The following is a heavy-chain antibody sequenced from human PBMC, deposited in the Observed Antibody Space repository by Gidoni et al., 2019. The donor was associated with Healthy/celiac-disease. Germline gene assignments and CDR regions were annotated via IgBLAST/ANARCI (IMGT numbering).Heavy chain of an antibody. V-gene: IGHV3-23*01. D-gene: IGHD3-10*01. CDR2: ISGSGGST. Sequence: EVQLLESGGGLVQPGGSLRLSCAASGFTFSSYAMSWVRQAPGKGLEWVSDISGSGGSTYYADSVKGRFTISRDNSKNTLYLQMNSLRAEDTAVYYCAKDLYYYGSGSYFDYWGQGTLVTVSS. CDR1: GFTFSSYA. J-gene: IGHJ4*02. CDR3: AKDLYYYGSGSYFDY.